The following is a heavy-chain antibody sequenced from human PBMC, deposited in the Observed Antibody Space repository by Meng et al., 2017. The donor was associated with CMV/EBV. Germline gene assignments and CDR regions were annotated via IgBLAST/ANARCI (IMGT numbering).Heavy chain of an antibody. CDR2: IYYSGTT. CDR3: ARLSGSGTTSTGYHYAFDS. Sequence: LQESGPGLVKPSPTLSLTCSVSGGSISSGDYYWSWIRQPPGKGLEWIGYIYYSGTTYYNPSLESRVTISVDTSKNQFSLNLSSVTAADTAVYYCARLSGSGTTSTGYHYAFDSWGQGTLVTVSS. V-gene: IGHV4-30-4*08. J-gene: IGHJ4*02. CDR1: GGSISSGDYY. D-gene: IGHD3-22*01.